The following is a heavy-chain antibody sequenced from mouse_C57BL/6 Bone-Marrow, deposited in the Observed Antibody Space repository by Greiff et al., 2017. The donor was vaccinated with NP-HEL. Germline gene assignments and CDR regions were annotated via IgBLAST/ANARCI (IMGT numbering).Heavy chain of an antibody. CDR2: ISSGSSTI. D-gene: IGHD1-1*01. J-gene: IGHJ3*01. V-gene: IGHV5-17*01. CDR1: GFTFSDYG. CDR3: ARGVLLRWFAY. Sequence: EVQLVESGGGLVKPGGSLKLSCAASGFTFSDYGMHWVRQAPEKGLEWVAYISSGSSTIYYADTVKGRFTISRDNAKNTLFLQMTSLRSEDTAMYYCARGVLLRWFAYWGQGTLVTVSA.